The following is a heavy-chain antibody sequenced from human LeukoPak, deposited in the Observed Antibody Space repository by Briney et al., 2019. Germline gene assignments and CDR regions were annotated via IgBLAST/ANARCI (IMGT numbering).Heavy chain of an antibody. CDR2: INPNSGGT. V-gene: IGHV1-2*02. J-gene: IGHJ4*02. CDR1: GYTFTGYY. D-gene: IGHD4-23*01. CDR3: ARDQEAYGGIPDY. Sequence: ASVKVSCKASGYTFTGYYMHWVRQAPGQGLEWMGWINPNSGGTNYAQKFQGRVTMTRDTSISTAYVELSRRRSDDTAVYYCARDQEAYGGIPDYWGQGTLVTVSS.